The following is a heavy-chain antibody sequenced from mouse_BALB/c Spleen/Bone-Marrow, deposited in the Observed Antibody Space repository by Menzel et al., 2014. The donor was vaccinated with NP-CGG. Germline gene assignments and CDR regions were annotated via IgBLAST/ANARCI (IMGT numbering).Heavy chain of an antibody. Sequence: QVQLQQPGSELRSPGSSVKLSCKDFDSEVFPITYMSWVGQKPGHGFEWIGDILPSIGRTIYGQNFADKATLDADTVSNTAYLELNGLTSEDSAIYYCARLYGNTFDYWGQGTTLTVSS. CDR1: DSEVFPITY. D-gene: IGHD1-1*01. V-gene: IGHV15-2*02. J-gene: IGHJ2*01. CDR2: ILPSIGRT. CDR3: ARLYGNTFDY.